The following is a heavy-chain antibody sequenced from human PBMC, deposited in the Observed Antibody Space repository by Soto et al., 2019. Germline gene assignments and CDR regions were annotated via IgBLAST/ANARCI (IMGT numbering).Heavy chain of an antibody. CDR1: GFTFNTYV. V-gene: IGHV3-23*01. CDR3: ARRARTATTNWGAFDV. J-gene: IGHJ3*01. Sequence: VPLLESGGGLVQPGGSLRLSCAASGFTFNTYVMNWVRQAPGKGLEWVSTISYSADKTHYADSVKGRFTIPRDNSRDTLFLQMNSLRADDAAVYYCARRARTATTNWGAFDVWGQGTMVTVSS. D-gene: IGHD1-7*01. CDR2: ISYSADKT.